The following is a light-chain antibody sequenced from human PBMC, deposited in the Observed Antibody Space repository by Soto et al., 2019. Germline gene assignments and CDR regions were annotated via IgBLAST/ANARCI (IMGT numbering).Light chain of an antibody. CDR2: DVS. V-gene: IGLV2-11*01. CDR1: SSDVGGHDY. Sequence: QSVLTQSRSVSGSPGQSVTISCTGTSSDVGGHDYVSWYQQHPGKAPKVMIYDVSKRPSGVPDRFSGSKSGNTASLTISGLQAEDEADYYCCSYAGGYIYVFGTGTKVTVL. CDR3: CSYAGGYIYV. J-gene: IGLJ1*01.